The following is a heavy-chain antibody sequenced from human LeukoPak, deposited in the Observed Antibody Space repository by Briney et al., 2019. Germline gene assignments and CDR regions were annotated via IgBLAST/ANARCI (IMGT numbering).Heavy chain of an antibody. D-gene: IGHD5-18*01. CDR1: GDSISSGGYY. J-gene: IGHJ3*02. Sequence: PSETLSLTCTVSGDSISSGGYYWGWIRQPPGKGLEWIGNIYYSGSAYYNPSLKSRVTISIDSSKTQFPLKLSSVTAADTAVYYCARHGHTATVARAFDIWGQGTMVTVSS. CDR2: IYYSGSA. CDR3: ARHGHTATVARAFDI. V-gene: IGHV4-39*01.